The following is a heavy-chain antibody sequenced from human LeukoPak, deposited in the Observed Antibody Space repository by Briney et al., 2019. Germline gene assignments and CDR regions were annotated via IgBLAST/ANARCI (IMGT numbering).Heavy chain of an antibody. J-gene: IGHJ4*02. D-gene: IGHD2-2*01. V-gene: IGHV3-23*01. CDR3: AKNPYCSSTSCYQPFDY. CDR2: ISGSGGVT. CDR1: GFTFSNYA. Sequence: GGSLRLSCAASGFTFSNYAMNWVRQAPGKGLEWVSTISGSGGVTYYADSVKGRFTISRDNSKNTLYLQMNSLRAEDTAVYYCAKNPYCSSTSCYQPFDYWGQGTLVTVSS.